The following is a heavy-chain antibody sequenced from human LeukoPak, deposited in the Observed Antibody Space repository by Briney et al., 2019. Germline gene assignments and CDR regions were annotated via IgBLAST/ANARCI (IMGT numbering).Heavy chain of an antibody. Sequence: GGSLRLSCAASGFTFSSYAMSWVRQAPGKGLEWVSAISGSGGSTYYADSVKGRFTISRDNSKNTLYLQMNSLRAEDTAVYYCAKASHYYGSGSYLDHWGQGTLVTVSS. J-gene: IGHJ4*02. CDR3: AKASHYYGSGSYLDH. CDR1: GFTFSSYA. D-gene: IGHD3-10*01. CDR2: ISGSGGST. V-gene: IGHV3-23*01.